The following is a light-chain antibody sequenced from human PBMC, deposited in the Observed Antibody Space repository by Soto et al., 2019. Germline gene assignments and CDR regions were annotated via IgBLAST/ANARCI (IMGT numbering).Light chain of an antibody. J-gene: IGKJ5*01. V-gene: IGKV1-5*01. Sequence: DIHKTQSPSTLSASAGDPVTITCEASQSISSWLAWFQQKPGKAPKLLIYGATTLQSGVPSRFSGSGSGTDFTLTISSLQPEDFATYYCQQSYSTPITFGQGTRLEIK. CDR1: QSISSW. CDR3: QQSYSTPIT. CDR2: GAT.